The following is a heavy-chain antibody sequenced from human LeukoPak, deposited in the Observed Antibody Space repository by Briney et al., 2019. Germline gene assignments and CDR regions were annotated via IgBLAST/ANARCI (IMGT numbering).Heavy chain of an antibody. CDR3: AIWSANLNY. Sequence: GGSLRLSCAASGFTLSNHWMIWVLQAPGKGLECVANIKQDGIEKYYLDSVKGRFTISRDNAKSSLYLQMNSLRAEDTALYYCAIWSANLNYWGQGTLVTVSS. CDR1: GFTLSNHW. V-gene: IGHV3-7*01. D-gene: IGHD3-16*01. J-gene: IGHJ4*02. CDR2: IKQDGIEK.